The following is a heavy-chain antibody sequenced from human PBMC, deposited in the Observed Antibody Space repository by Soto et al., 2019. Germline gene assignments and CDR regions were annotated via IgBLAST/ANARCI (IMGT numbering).Heavy chain of an antibody. Sequence: VKIACTASRYTLSSYGISGLLQTPGQRLEWIGWISAYNGNTNYAQKLQGRVTMTTDTSTSTAYMELRSLRSDDTAVYYCARVRPYYYDSSGYYYDYYGMDVWGQGTTVTVSS. CDR2: ISAYNGNT. CDR3: ARVRPYYYDSSGYYYDYYGMDV. J-gene: IGHJ6*02. D-gene: IGHD3-22*01. CDR1: RYTLSSYG. V-gene: IGHV1-18*01.